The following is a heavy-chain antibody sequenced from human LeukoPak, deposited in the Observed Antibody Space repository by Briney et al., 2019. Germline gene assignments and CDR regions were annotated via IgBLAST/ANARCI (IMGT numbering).Heavy chain of an antibody. V-gene: IGHV4-59*12. CDR1: GGSISSYY. D-gene: IGHD4-17*01. CDR2: IYYSGST. CDR3: ARARDDYGDYDYFDY. Sequence: SETLSLTCTVSGGSISSYYWSWIRQPPGKGLEWIGYIYYSGSTNYNPSLKSRVTISVDTSKNQFSLKLSSVTAADTAVYYCARARDDYGDYDYFDYWGQGTLVTVSS. J-gene: IGHJ4*02.